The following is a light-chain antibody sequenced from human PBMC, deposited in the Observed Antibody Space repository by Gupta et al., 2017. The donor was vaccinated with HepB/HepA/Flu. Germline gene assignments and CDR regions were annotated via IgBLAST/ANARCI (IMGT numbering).Light chain of an antibody. Sequence: EIVLTQSPATLSLSPGERATLSCRASQSISTSLAWYQQKPGQAPRLLMYGASNRATGIPARFSGSGSGTDFTLTISSLEPEVFAVYYCQHHSNWPLTFGGGTRVEI. CDR2: GAS. V-gene: IGKV3-11*01. CDR3: QHHSNWPLT. CDR1: QSISTS. J-gene: IGKJ4*01.